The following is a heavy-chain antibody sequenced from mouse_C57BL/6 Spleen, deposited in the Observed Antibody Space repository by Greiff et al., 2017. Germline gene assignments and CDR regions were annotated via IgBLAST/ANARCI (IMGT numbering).Heavy chain of an antibody. Sequence: EVQLVESGPGLVKPSQSLSLTCSVTGYSITSGYYWNWIRQFPGNKLEWMGYISYDGSTNYNPSLKNRISITRDTSKNQSFLKLNYVTTEDTTTDYCARANWASYDMDYWGQGTSVTVSS. J-gene: IGHJ4*01. CDR3: ARANWASYDMDY. CDR2: ISYDGST. CDR1: GYSITSGYY. D-gene: IGHD4-1*02. V-gene: IGHV3-6*01.